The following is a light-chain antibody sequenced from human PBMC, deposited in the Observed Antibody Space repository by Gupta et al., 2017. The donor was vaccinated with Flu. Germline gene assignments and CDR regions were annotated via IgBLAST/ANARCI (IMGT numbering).Light chain of an antibody. Sequence: SYVLTQPPSLSVAPGQTARITCGGNNVGSKSVHWYQQKPGQAPVLVVHDDRDRPSGIPERFSGSNSGNTATLTISRVEAGDEADYYCQVWDSSSDHVLFGGGTKLAGL. V-gene: IGLV3-21*02. CDR2: DDR. J-gene: IGLJ2*01. CDR1: NVGSKS. CDR3: QVWDSSSDHVL.